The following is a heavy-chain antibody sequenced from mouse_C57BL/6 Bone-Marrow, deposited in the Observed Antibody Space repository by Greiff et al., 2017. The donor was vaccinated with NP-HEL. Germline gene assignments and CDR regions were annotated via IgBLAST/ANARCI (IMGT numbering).Heavy chain of an antibody. J-gene: IGHJ3*01. CDR3: TRQDTYYSNYVLAY. Sequence: EVHLVESGGGLVQPGGSMKLSCAASGFTFSDAWMDWVRQSPEKGLEWVAEIRNKANNHATYYAESVKGRFTISRDDSKSSVYLQMNSLRAEDTGIYYCTRQDTYYSNYVLAYWGQGTLVTVSA. D-gene: IGHD2-5*01. CDR1: GFTFSDAW. CDR2: IRNKANNHAT. V-gene: IGHV6-6*01.